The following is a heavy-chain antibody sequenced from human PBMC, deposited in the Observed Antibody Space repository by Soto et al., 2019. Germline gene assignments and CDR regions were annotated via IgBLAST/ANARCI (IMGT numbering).Heavy chain of an antibody. Sequence: SETLSLTCTVSGDSIITGGYYWGWIRQPPGKGLEWIGNIQYSGTASYSPSLKSRVTISVGTSNNQFSLNLTSVTAADTAVYNCVGGFPWAGFDYWGQGTLVTVSS. CDR1: GDSIITGGYY. V-gene: IGHV4-39*01. CDR3: VGGFPWAGFDY. J-gene: IGHJ4*02. D-gene: IGHD2-15*01. CDR2: IQYSGTA.